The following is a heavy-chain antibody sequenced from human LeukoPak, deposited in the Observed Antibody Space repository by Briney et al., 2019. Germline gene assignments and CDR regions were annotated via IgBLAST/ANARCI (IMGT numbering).Heavy chain of an antibody. V-gene: IGHV3-20*01. D-gene: IGHD5-24*01. CDR1: GFTFDDYG. CDR2: ISWNGGST. Sequence: GGSLRLSCEASGFTFDDYGMSWVRQAPGKGLEWVSSISWNGGSTSYANSVKGRFTISRDNAKNSLYLQMNSLRAEDTALYHCARMRDNYFDFWGQGTLVTVSS. J-gene: IGHJ4*02. CDR3: ARMRDNYFDF.